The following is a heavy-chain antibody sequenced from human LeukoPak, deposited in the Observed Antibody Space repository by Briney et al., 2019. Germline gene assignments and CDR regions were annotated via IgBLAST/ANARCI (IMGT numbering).Heavy chain of an antibody. J-gene: IGHJ6*03. CDR2: FDPEDGET. CDR1: GYTLTELS. D-gene: IGHD3-3*01. CDR3: ATGTKYYDFWSGYYRFRTDGRGYYYMDV. V-gene: IGHV1-24*01. Sequence: ASVKVSCKVSGYTLTELSMHWVRQAPGKGLEWMGGFDPEDGETNYAQKFQGRVTMTEDTSTETAYMELSSLRSEDTAVYYCATGTKYYDFWSGYYRFRTDGRGYYYMDVWGKGTTVTVSS.